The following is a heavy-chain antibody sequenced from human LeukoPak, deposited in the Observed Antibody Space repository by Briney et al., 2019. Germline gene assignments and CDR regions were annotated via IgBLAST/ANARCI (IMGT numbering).Heavy chain of an antibody. V-gene: IGHV4-59*08. Sequence: SETLSLTCTVSGDSIRSDYWSWIRQPPGKGLEWIGYVYYSGSTQYNPSLKSRVTISVDTSKNQFSLKLSSVTAADTAVYYCARVRVIPTAVFDYWGRGTLVTVSS. CDR1: GDSIRSDY. CDR3: ARVRVIPTAVFDY. CDR2: VYYSGST. J-gene: IGHJ4*02. D-gene: IGHD2-2*01.